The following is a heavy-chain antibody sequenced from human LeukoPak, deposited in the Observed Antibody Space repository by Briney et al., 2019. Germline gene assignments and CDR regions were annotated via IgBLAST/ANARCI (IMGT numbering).Heavy chain of an antibody. CDR1: GGTFSNYA. D-gene: IGHD2-2*01. J-gene: IGHJ6*02. V-gene: IGHV1-69*13. CDR2: IIRIFGMT. CDR3: ATEIVVDTERLKRYYGMDV. Sequence: SVKVSCKASGGTFSNYAISWVRQAPGQGLEWMGGIIRIFGMTNYAQKFQGRVTITADESTSTAYMELSSLRSEDTAVYYCATEIVVDTERLKRYYGMDVWGQGTTVTVSS.